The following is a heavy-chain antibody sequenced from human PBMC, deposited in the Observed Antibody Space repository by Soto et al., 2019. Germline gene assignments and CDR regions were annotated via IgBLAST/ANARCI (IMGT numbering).Heavy chain of an antibody. CDR2: IWYDGSNK. J-gene: IGHJ4*02. D-gene: IGHD4-17*01. V-gene: IGHV3-33*01. CDR3: ATTTVTTDFDY. Sequence: QVQLVESGGGVVQPGRSLRLSCAASGFTFSSYGMHWVRQPPGKGLEWVAVIWYDGSNKYYADSVKGRFTISRDNSKNTLYLQMNSLRAEDTAVYYCATTTVTTDFDYWGQGTLVTVSS. CDR1: GFTFSSYG.